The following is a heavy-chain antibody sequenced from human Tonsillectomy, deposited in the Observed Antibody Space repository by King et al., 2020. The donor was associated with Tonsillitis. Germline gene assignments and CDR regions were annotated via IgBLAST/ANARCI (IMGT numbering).Heavy chain of an antibody. CDR2: IYHSGST. J-gene: IGHJ4*02. D-gene: IGHD3-16*01. V-gene: IGHV4-38-2*02. CDR3: ARDPGWGYFDY. Sequence: VQLQESGPGLVKPSETLSLTCAVSGYSISSGYYWGWIRQPPGKGLEWIGSIYHSGSTYYNPSLKSQVTISVDTSKNQFSLKLSSVTAADTAVYYCARDPGWGYFDYWGQGTLVTVSS. CDR1: GYSISSGYY.